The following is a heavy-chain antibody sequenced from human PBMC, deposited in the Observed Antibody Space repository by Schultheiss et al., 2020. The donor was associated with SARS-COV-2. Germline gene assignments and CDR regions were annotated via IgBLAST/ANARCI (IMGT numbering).Heavy chain of an antibody. CDR1: GGSFSGYY. D-gene: IGHD6-13*01. CDR3: AGPGAAGGKEGYYYMDV. V-gene: IGHV4-34*01. Sequence: SETLSLTCAVYGGSFSGYYWSWIRQPPGKGLEWIGEINHSGSTNYNPSLKSRVTISLDTSKNQFSLKLSSVSVADTAVYYSAGPGAAGGKEGYYYMDVWGKGTTVTVSS. CDR2: INHSGST. J-gene: IGHJ6*03.